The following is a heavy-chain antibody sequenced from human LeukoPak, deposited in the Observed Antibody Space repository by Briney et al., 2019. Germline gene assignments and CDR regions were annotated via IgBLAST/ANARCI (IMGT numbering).Heavy chain of an antibody. Sequence: SETLSLTCTVSGGSISSYYWSWIRQPPGKGLEWIGEINHSGSTNYNPSLKSRVTISVDTSNNHFSLKLISVTAADTAVYYCARDSGTTGEVKFDPWGQGMLVTVSS. CDR3: ARDSGTTGEVKFDP. D-gene: IGHD3-10*01. CDR1: GGSISSYY. V-gene: IGHV4-34*01. CDR2: INHSGST. J-gene: IGHJ5*02.